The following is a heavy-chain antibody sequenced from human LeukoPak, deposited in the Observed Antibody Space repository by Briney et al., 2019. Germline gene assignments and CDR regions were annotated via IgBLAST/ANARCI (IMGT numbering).Heavy chain of an antibody. J-gene: IGHJ4*02. CDR2: IRYDGSNK. V-gene: IGHV3-30*02. CDR1: GFTFSSYW. D-gene: IGHD3-22*01. Sequence: GGSLRLSCAASGFTFSSYWMSWVRQAPGKGLEWVAFIRYDGSNKYYADSVKGRFTISRDNSKNTLYLQMNSLRAEDTAVYYCAKEAGNYYYDSSGYYYEDYWGQGTLVTVSS. CDR3: AKEAGNYYYDSSGYYYEDY.